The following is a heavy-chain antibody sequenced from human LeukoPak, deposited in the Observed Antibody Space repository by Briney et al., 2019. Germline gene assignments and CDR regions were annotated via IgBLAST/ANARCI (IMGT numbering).Heavy chain of an antibody. CDR2: ISSSSSNT. CDR3: ARDGVATRYYYGMDV. Sequence: PGGSLRLSCAASGFTFSSSTMNWVRQAPGQGLEWVSSISSSSSNTHYADSVKGRFTISRDNSKNTLYLQMNSLRAEDTAVYYCARDGVATRYYYGMDVWGQGTTVTVSS. D-gene: IGHD5-12*01. J-gene: IGHJ6*02. CDR1: GFTFSSST. V-gene: IGHV3-21*01.